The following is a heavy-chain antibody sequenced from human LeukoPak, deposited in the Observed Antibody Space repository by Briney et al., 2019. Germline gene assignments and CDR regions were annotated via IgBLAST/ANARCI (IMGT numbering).Heavy chain of an antibody. CDR3: ARDQSKRGWLAPDY. J-gene: IGHJ4*02. Sequence: GGSLRLSCAASGFTFSSYWMSWVRQAPGKGLEWVANIKQDGSEKYYVDSVKGRFTISRDNAKNSLYLQMNSLRAEDTAVYYCARDQSKRGWLAPDYWGQGTLVTVSS. CDR1: GFTFSSYW. D-gene: IGHD6-19*01. V-gene: IGHV3-7*01. CDR2: IKQDGSEK.